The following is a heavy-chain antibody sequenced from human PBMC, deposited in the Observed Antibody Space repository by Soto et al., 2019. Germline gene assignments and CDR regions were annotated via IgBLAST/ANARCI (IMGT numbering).Heavy chain of an antibody. J-gene: IGHJ5*02. V-gene: IGHV1-18*01. CDR1: GYTFTSYG. D-gene: IGHD4-17*01. Sequence: ASVKVSCKASGYTFTSYGISWVRQAPGQGLEWMGWISAYNGNTNYAQKLQGRVTMTTDTSTSTAYMELRSLRSDDTAVYYCARDPSTTVTTSTWFDPWGQGTLVTVSS. CDR3: ARDPSTTVTTSTWFDP. CDR2: ISAYNGNT.